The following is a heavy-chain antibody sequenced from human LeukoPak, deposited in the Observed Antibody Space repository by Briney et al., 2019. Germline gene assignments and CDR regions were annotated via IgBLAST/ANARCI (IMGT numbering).Heavy chain of an antibody. CDR1: GGSISSYY. Sequence: SETLSLTCTVSGGSISSYYWSWIRQPPGKGLEWIGYIYYSGSANYNPSLKSRVTISVDTSKNQFSLKLSSVTAADTAVYYCARIAAAFDYWGQGTLVTVSS. J-gene: IGHJ4*02. D-gene: IGHD6-13*01. CDR3: ARIAAAFDY. V-gene: IGHV4-59*01. CDR2: IYYSGSA.